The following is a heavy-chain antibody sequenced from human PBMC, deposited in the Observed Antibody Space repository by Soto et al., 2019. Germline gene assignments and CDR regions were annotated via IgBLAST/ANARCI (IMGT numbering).Heavy chain of an antibody. CDR3: AKDLISTNIGFVDY. V-gene: IGHV3-30*18. CDR1: GFTFSNYG. Sequence: QVQLVESGGGVVQPGTSLRLSCAASGFTFSNYGMHWVRQAPGKGLEWVAVISYDGSHKYYADSVKGRFTISRDNSKNTLYLQMNSLRAEDTAVFYCAKDLISTNIGFVDYWGQGTLVTVSS. J-gene: IGHJ4*02. D-gene: IGHD3-22*01. CDR2: ISYDGSHK.